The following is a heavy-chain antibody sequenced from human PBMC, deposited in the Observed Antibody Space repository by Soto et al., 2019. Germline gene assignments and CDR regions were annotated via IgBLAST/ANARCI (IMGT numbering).Heavy chain of an antibody. CDR3: AKDSYSSSSYYYGMDV. J-gene: IGHJ6*02. CDR1: GFTFISYA. V-gene: IGHV3-23*01. D-gene: IGHD6-6*01. Sequence: RRLSCAASGFTFISYAMSWVRQAPGKGLEWVSAISGSGGSTYYADSVKGRFTISRDNSKNTLYLQMNSLRAEDTAVYYCAKDSYSSSSYYYGMDVWGQGTTVTVSS. CDR2: ISGSGGST.